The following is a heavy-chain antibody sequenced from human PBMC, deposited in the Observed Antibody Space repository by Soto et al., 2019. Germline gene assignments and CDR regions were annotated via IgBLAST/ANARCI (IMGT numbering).Heavy chain of an antibody. Sequence: SETLSLTCTVSGGSISSGGYYWSWIRQHPGKGLEWIGYIYYSGSTYYNPSLKSRVTISVDTSKNQFSLKLSSVTAADTAVYYCARAPLYYDILTGSDYFDYWGQGTLVTVSS. CDR3: ARAPLYYDILTGSDYFDY. V-gene: IGHV4-31*03. CDR2: IYYSGST. J-gene: IGHJ4*02. CDR1: GGSISSGGYY. D-gene: IGHD3-9*01.